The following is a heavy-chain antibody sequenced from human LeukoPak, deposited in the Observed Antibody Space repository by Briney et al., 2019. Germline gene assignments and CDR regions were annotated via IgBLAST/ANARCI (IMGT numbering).Heavy chain of an antibody. CDR3: AAKQWLAPPPDS. V-gene: IGHV3-74*01. CDR2: INTDGTVT. J-gene: IGHJ4*02. Sequence: GGSLRLSCAASGFTFSKYWMLWVRQAPGKGLESVSRINTDGTVTTYADSVKGRFTVSRDNADNTMSLQMNSVRDEDTAVYYCAAKQWLAPPPDSWGQGTPVTVSS. CDR1: GFTFSKYW. D-gene: IGHD6-19*01.